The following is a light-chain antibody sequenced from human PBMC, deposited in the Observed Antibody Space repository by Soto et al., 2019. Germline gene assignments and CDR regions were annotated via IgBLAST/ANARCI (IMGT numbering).Light chain of an antibody. J-gene: IGLJ2*01. V-gene: IGLV2-23*02. CDR3: CSHAGRGSVL. Sequence: QSALAQPASVSGSPGQSITISCTGTSSDIGRYNLVSWYQQYPGKAPKLVIYDVTKRPSGVSDRFSASKSGNTASLTISGLQAEDEADYCCCSHAGRGSVLFGGGTQLTVL. CDR1: SSDIGRYNL. CDR2: DVT.